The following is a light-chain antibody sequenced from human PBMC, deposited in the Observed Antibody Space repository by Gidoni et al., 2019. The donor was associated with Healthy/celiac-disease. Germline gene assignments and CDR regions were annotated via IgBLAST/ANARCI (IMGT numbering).Light chain of an antibody. CDR2: WAS. J-gene: IGKJ4*01. CDR3: QQYYSTPLT. Sequence: DIVMTQSPDSLAVSLGERATIHCKSSQSVLYSSKHKNYLAWYKQKPGQPPKLLIYWASTRESGVPDRFSGSGSGTDFTLTISSLQAEDVAVYYCQQYYSTPLTFGGGTKVEIK. V-gene: IGKV4-1*01. CDR1: QSVLYSSKHKNY.